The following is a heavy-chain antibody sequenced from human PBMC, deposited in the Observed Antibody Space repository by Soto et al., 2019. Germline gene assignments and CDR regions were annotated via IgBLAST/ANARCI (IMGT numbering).Heavy chain of an antibody. J-gene: IGHJ6*03. V-gene: IGHV3-13*01. CDR2: IGTAGDT. D-gene: IGHD5-18*01. CDR1: GFTFSSDD. Sequence: PGGSLRLSCAASGFTFSSDDMHWVRQATGKGLEWVSAIGTAGDTYYPGSVKGRFTISRENAKNSLYLQMNSLRAGDTAVYYCARAEAMVTFGYMDVWGKGTTVTVSS. CDR3: ARAEAMVTFGYMDV.